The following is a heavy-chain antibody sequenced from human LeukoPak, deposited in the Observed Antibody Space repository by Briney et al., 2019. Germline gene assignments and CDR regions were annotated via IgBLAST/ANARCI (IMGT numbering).Heavy chain of an antibody. CDR1: GGSIFSYY. V-gene: IGHV4-59*08. Sequence: SETLSLTCTVSGGSIFSYYWSWVRQPPGKGLEWMGYIYYSGSTNYNPSLKNRVTISVDTSKNQFSLRVSSVTAADTAVYYCARHLNNCGDDCYIFDYWGQGTLVTVSS. D-gene: IGHD2-21*01. CDR3: ARHLNNCGDDCYIFDY. J-gene: IGHJ4*02. CDR2: IYYSGST.